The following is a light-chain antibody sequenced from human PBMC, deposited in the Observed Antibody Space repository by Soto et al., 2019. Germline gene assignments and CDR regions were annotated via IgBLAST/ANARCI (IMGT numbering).Light chain of an antibody. Sequence: ENALTQSPGTLSLSPGERATLSCRASQSVTYSFFAWYQQKPGQAPWRLIYSISVRATGIPDRFSGRGSGTAFTLTISRLEPEDCAVYYCQQYSTLPHTFGQGTKLEVK. CDR3: QQYSTLPHT. CDR1: QSVTYSF. V-gene: IGKV3-20*01. J-gene: IGKJ2*01. CDR2: SIS.